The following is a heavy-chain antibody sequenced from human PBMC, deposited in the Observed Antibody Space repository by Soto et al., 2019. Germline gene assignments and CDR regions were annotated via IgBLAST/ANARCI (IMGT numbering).Heavy chain of an antibody. J-gene: IGHJ4*02. Sequence: GASVKVSCKASGYTFTSYAMHWVCQAPGQRLEWMGWINAGNGNTKYSQKFQGRVTITRDTSASTAYMELSSLRSEDTAVYYCARGITMVRGAMGYWGQGTLVTVSS. CDR3: ARGITMVRGAMGY. CDR2: INAGNGNT. D-gene: IGHD3-10*01. CDR1: GYTFTSYA. V-gene: IGHV1-3*01.